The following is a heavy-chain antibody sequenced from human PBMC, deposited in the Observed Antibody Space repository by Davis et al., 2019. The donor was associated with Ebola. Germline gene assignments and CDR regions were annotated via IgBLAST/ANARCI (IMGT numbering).Heavy chain of an antibody. V-gene: IGHV1-18*01. CDR3: ARMPPDYGDAFDI. CDR1: GYTFTTYG. J-gene: IGHJ3*02. Sequence: ASVKVSCKASGYTFTTYGITWVRQAPGQGLQWMGWINPNKGKTNYAQRVQGRVTMTTDTSTSTAFMELRSLRPDDTAAYYCARMPPDYGDAFDIWGQGTMVTVSS. CDR2: INPNKGKT. D-gene: IGHD4-17*01.